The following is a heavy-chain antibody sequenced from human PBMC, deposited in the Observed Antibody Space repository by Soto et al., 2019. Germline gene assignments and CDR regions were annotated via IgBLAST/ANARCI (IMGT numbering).Heavy chain of an antibody. V-gene: IGHV6-1*01. J-gene: IGHJ4*02. CDR1: GDSVSSNSAA. Sequence: QVQLQQSGPGLVKPSQTLSLTCAISGDSVSSNSAAWNWIRQSPSRGLEWLGRTYYRSKWYNDYAVSVKSRITNNPDTSKNQFSLQLDSVTREDTGVYYCARDGGGSGWSFRRFDYWGQGTLVTVSS. D-gene: IGHD6-19*01. CDR2: TYYRSKWYN. CDR3: ARDGGGSGWSFRRFDY.